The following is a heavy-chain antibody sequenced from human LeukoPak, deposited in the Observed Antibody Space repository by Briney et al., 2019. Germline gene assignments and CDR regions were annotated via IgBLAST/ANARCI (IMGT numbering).Heavy chain of an antibody. J-gene: IGHJ4*02. CDR2: ISYDGSNK. Sequence: GGSLRLSCAASGFTFSSYAMHWVRRAPGKGLEWVAVISYDGSNKYYADSVKGRFTISRDNSKNTLYLQMNSLRAEDTAVYYCARDPDGYNHVFDYWGQGTLVTVSS. CDR1: GFTFSSYA. D-gene: IGHD5-24*01. V-gene: IGHV3-30-3*01. CDR3: ARDPDGYNHVFDY.